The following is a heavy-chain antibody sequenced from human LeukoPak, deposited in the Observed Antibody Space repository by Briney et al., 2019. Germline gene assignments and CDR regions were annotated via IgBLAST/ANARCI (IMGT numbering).Heavy chain of an antibody. Sequence: PSETLSLTCTVSGDSITSGPNYWTWIRQPADKGLEWLGRMYTSGDTYYNPALRSRLTLSLDTAKNRISLEVKSVTAADTAVYFCARDTVFGAQVPGFYGLDQWGQGALVTVSS. CDR1: GDSITSGPNY. CDR2: MYTSGDT. J-gene: IGHJ4*02. D-gene: IGHD3-3*01. V-gene: IGHV4-61*02. CDR3: ARDTVFGAQVPGFYGLDQ.